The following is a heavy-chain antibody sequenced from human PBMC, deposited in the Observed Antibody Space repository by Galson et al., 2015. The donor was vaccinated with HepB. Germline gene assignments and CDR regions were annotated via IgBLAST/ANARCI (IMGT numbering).Heavy chain of an antibody. V-gene: IGHV1-18*01. CDR1: GYTFSTYS. Sequence: SVKVSCKASGYTFSTYSITWVRQAPGQGLEWMGWISPYNGDTKYARKFQGRVTMTTDTFTNTAYMELRSLRSDDTAFYYCARGALVGVVGGSQNNWFAPWGQGTLVTVSS. J-gene: IGHJ5*02. CDR3: ARGALVGVVGGSQNNWFAP. D-gene: IGHD2-15*01. CDR2: ISPYNGDT.